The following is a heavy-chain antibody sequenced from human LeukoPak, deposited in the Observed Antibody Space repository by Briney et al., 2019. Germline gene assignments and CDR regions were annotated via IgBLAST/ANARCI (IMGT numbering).Heavy chain of an antibody. D-gene: IGHD2-2*01. CDR3: ARVGQGYCSSTSCYGPPYFDY. V-gene: IGHV1-46*01. CDR1: GYTFTSYY. CDR2: INPSGGST. J-gene: IGHJ4*02. Sequence: ASVKVSFKASGYTFTSYYMHWVRQAPGQGLEWMGIINPSGGSTSYAQKFQGRVTMTRDTSTSTVYMELSSLRSEDTAVYYCARVGQGYCSSTSCYGPPYFDYWGQGTLVTVSS.